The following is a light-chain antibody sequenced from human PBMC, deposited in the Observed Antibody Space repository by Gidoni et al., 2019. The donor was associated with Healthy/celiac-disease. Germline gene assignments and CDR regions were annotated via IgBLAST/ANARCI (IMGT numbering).Light chain of an antibody. V-gene: IGKV1-39*01. CDR3: QQSYSTLWT. CDR1: QSISSY. CDR2: AAS. J-gene: IGKJ1*01. Sequence: DIQMTQSPSSLSASVGDRVTITCRASQSISSYLNWYQQKPGKAPKILIYAASSLQSGVPSRFSGSGSGTDFTLTISILQPEDFATYYCQQSYSTLWTFGQGTKVEIK.